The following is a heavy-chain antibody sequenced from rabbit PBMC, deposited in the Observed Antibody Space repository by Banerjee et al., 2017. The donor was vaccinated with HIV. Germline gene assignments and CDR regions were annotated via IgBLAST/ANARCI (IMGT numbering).Heavy chain of an antibody. CDR2: IDPVFGST. V-gene: IGHV1S47*01. CDR1: GFDFSSYG. Sequence: EQLVESGGGLVQPGGSLKLSCKASGFDFSSYGVSWVRQAPGKGLEWIGYIDPVFGSTYYASWVNGRFTISSHNAQNTLYLQLNSLTAADTATYFCVREGAGYAGYGYAFNLWGPGTLVTVS. CDR3: VREGAGYAGYGYAFNL. J-gene: IGHJ4*01. D-gene: IGHD6-1*01.